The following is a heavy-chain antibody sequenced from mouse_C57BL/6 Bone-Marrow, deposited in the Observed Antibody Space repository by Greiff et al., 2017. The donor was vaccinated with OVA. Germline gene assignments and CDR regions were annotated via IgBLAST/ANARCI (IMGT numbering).Heavy chain of an antibody. CDR1: GFTFSDYY. Sequence: EVMLVESGGGLVQPGGSLKLSCAASGFTFSDYYMYWVRQTPEKRLEWVAYISNGGGSTYYPDTVKGRFTISRDNAKNTLYLQMSRLKSEDTAMYYCARHDGYPAWFAYWGQGTLVTVSA. V-gene: IGHV5-12*01. J-gene: IGHJ3*01. CDR2: ISNGGGST. D-gene: IGHD2-3*01. CDR3: ARHDGYPAWFAY.